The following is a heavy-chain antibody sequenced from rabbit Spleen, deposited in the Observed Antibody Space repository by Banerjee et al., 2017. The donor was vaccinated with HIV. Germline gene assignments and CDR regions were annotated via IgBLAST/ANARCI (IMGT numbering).Heavy chain of an antibody. D-gene: IGHD8-1*01. Sequence: QSLEESGGDLVKPGASLTLTCTASGVSFSSNHYMCWVRQARGKGLEWIACIEGGSSAFTYCTSWAKGRFNCSKTSSTTVTLQVTSLTAADTAAYTCARDSASSFSSYGMALWGPGTLVTVS. CDR2: IEGGSSAFT. V-gene: IGHV1S40*01. J-gene: IGHJ6*01. CDR3: ARDSASSFSSYGMAL. CDR1: GVSFSSNHY.